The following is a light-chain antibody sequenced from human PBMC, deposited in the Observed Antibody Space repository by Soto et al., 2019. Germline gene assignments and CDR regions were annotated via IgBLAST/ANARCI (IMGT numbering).Light chain of an antibody. CDR1: SSNIGSNY. V-gene: IGLV1-47*01. Sequence: QSVLTQPPSTSGTPGQRVTISCSGGSSNIGSNYVYWYQHLPGTAPKLLIFRTTQRPSGVPDRFSGSKSGTSASLAISGLRSEDEADYYCVSWDDSLSGLVFGTGTKVTVL. CDR3: VSWDDSLSGLV. J-gene: IGLJ1*01. CDR2: RTT.